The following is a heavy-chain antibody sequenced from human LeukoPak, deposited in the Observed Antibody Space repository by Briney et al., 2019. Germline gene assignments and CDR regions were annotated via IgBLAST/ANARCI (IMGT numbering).Heavy chain of an antibody. V-gene: IGHV1-18*01. CDR1: GYTFTSYD. J-gene: IGHJ6*03. Sequence: GASVKVSCKASGYTFTSYDINWVRQAPGQGLEWMGWISAYNGNTNYAQKLQGRVTMTTDTSTSTAYMELRSLRSDDTAVYYCARDSAYCSSTSCLDYYYYYMDVWGKGTTVTVSS. CDR3: ARDSAYCSSTSCLDYYYYYMDV. D-gene: IGHD2-2*01. CDR2: ISAYNGNT.